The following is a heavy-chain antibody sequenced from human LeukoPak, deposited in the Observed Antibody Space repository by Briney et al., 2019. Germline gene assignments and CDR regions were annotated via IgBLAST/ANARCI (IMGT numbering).Heavy chain of an antibody. J-gene: IGHJ6*03. CDR2: KSWYGSNN. V-gene: IGHV3-30*14. Sequence: GGSLIPSCAASGFTFSNYPLHWVRQAPSKGLGWVPIKSWYGSNNYYADSVKGRFTISRDNSKNTLYLQMSRLRAEDTAVYYCAKGGISTIVRGVIGYMDVWGKGTTVTISS. CDR3: AKGGISTIVRGVIGYMDV. D-gene: IGHD3-10*01. CDR1: GFTFSNYP.